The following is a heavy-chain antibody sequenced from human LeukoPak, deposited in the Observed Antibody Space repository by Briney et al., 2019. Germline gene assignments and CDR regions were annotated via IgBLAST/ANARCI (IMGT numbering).Heavy chain of an antibody. J-gene: IGHJ3*02. CDR2: IIPIFGTA. CDR3: ARAEYSGYWRHDAFDI. Sequence: GASVKVSCKASGGAFSRYAISWVRQAPGQGLEWMGGIIPIFGTANYAQKFQGRVTITADESTSTAYMELSSLRSEDTAVYYCARAEYSGYWRHDAFDIWGQGTMVTVSS. V-gene: IGHV1-69*13. CDR1: GGAFSRYA. D-gene: IGHD5-12*01.